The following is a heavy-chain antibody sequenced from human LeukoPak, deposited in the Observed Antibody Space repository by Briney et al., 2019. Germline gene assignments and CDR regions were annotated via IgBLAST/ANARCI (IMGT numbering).Heavy chain of an antibody. CDR2: IYYSGST. D-gene: IGHD3-16*01. V-gene: IGHV4-39*07. CDR3: ARDLGAYGMDV. CDR1: GVSISSSSYY. Sequence: SETLSLTCTVSGVSISSSSYYWGWIRQPPGKGLEWIGSIYYSGSTYYNPSLKSRVTISVDTSKNQFSLKLSSVTAADTAVYYCARDLGAYGMDVWGQGTTVTVSS. J-gene: IGHJ6*02.